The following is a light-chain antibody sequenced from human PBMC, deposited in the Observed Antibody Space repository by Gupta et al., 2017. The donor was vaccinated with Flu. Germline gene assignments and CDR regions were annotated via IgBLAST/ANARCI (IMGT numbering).Light chain of an antibody. CDR3: AAWDDRLKGYV. J-gene: IGLJ1*01. CDR1: SSNIGRNT. Sequence: QSVLTQPPSASGTPGQRVTMSCSGNSSNIGRNTVNWSQQLPGTAPKLLIYSDNQRPSGVPDRFSGSKSGTSASLAISGLQSEDEADYYCAAWDDRLKGYVFGTGTRVTVL. CDR2: SDN. V-gene: IGLV1-44*01.